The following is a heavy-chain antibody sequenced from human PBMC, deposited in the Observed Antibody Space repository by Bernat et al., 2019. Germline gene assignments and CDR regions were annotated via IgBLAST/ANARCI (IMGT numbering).Heavy chain of an antibody. J-gene: IGHJ4*02. Sequence: QVQLVEFGGGLVKPGGSLRLSCAASGFTFSDYYMSWIRQAPGKGLEWVSYISSSSSYTNYADSVKGRFTISRDNAKNSLYLQMNSLRAEDAAVYYCARAQRFYDSCGYEPPRWGQGTLVTVSS. CDR2: ISSSSSYT. D-gene: IGHD3-22*01. CDR3: ARAQRFYDSCGYEPPR. CDR1: GFTFSDYY. V-gene: IGHV3-11*05.